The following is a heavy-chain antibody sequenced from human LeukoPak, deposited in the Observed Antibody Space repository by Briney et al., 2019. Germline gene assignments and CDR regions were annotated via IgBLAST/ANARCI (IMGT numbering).Heavy chain of an antibody. D-gene: IGHD1-1*01. CDR2: ISGSGGTT. CDR1: GFTFSSYA. Sequence: GGSLRLSCAASGFTFSSYAMSWVRQAPGKGLEWVSGISGSGGTTYYADSVKGRFTISRDNSKNTLYLQMNSLRAEDTAVYYCAKESGALGAPLYDYWGRGILVTASS. CDR3: AKESGALGAPLYDY. J-gene: IGHJ4*02. V-gene: IGHV3-23*01.